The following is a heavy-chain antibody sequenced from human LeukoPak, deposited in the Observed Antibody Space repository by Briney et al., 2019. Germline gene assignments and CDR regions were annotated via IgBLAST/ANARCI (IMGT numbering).Heavy chain of an antibody. CDR1: GFTFRSYW. CDR2: IKQDGSEK. Sequence: PGGSLRLSCAASGFTFRSYWVAWVRQSPGKGLECVANIKQDGSEKNYVDSVKGRFTISRDNAENSLSLQMNSLRAEDTALYYCARNVGSGYYYYFDYWGQGTLVTVSS. J-gene: IGHJ4*02. CDR3: ARNVGSGYYYYFDY. D-gene: IGHD3-22*01. V-gene: IGHV3-7*03.